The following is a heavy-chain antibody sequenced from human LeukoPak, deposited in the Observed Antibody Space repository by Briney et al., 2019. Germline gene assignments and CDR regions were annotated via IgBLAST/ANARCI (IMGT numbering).Heavy chain of an antibody. CDR1: GGSFSGYY. V-gene: IGHV4-34*01. J-gene: IGHJ4*02. CDR3: ARGRIQLWRYGAVQDY. D-gene: IGHD5-18*01. CDR2: INHSGNT. Sequence: PSETLSLTCAVYGGSFSGYYWGWVRQPPGKGLEWIGEINHSGNTNYNPSLKSRVTISVDTSKNQFSLKLSSVTAADTAVYYCARGRIQLWRYGAVQDYWGQGTLVTVSS.